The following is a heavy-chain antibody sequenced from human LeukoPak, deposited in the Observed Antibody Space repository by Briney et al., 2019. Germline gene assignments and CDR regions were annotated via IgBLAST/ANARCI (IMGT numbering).Heavy chain of an antibody. V-gene: IGHV4-39*01. Sequence: SETLSLTCTVSGGSISSTSYYWGWIRQPPGKGLQWIGTVYYNGATQYNPSLKSRVTISVDTYKNQFSLKLTSVTAADTAVYYCAREDRVGATTGSDHWGQGTLVTVPS. J-gene: IGHJ4*02. CDR1: GGSISSTSYY. CDR2: VYYNGAT. D-gene: IGHD1-26*01. CDR3: AREDRVGATTGSDH.